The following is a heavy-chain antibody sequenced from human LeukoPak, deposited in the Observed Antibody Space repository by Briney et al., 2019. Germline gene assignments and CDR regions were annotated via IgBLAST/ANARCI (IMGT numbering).Heavy chain of an antibody. CDR1: GGSISSYY. D-gene: IGHD5-18*01. CDR2: IYYSGST. J-gene: IGHJ4*02. Sequence: SETLSLTCTVSGGSISSYYWSWIRQPPGKGLEWIGYIYYSGSTNYNPSLKSRVTISVDTSKNQFSLKLSSVTAADTAVYYCARHSKSYGYVYWGQGTLVTVSS. CDR3: ARHSKSYGYVY. V-gene: IGHV4-59*08.